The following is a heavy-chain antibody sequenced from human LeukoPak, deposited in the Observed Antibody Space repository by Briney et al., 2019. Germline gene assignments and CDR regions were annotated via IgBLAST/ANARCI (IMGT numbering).Heavy chain of an antibody. CDR2: ISYDGSNK. Sequence: GGSLRLSCAASGFTVSSNYMSWVRQAPGKGLEWVAVISYDGSNKYYADSVKGRFTISRDNSKNTLYLQMNSLRAEDTAVYYCARDMGTVEMATIPRGWFDPWGQGTLVTVSS. V-gene: IGHV3-30-3*01. J-gene: IGHJ5*02. CDR1: GFTVSSNY. CDR3: ARDMGTVEMATIPRGWFDP. D-gene: IGHD5-24*01.